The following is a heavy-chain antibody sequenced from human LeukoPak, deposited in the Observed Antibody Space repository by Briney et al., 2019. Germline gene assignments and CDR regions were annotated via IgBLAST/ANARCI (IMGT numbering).Heavy chain of an antibody. CDR2: ISSTSEHI. CDR1: GFTFSRFS. D-gene: IGHD2-21*01. J-gene: IGHJ4*02. V-gene: IGHV3-21*01. CDR3: ARTRAFSHGELDS. Sequence: GGSLRLSCAASGFTFSRFSMNWVRQIPGKGLEWVSVISSTSEHIYYADSLRGRVTVSRDNAKNSLFLELNGLRVEDTAVYYCARTRAFSHGELDSWGQGTLVTVSS.